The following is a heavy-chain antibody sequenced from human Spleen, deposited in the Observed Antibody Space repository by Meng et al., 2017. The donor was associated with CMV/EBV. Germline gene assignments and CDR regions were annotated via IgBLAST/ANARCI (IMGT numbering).Heavy chain of an antibody. Sequence: GSLRLSCTVSGGSVSSGSYYWTWLRQPPGKGLEWIGYIYYTGSTNYNPSLKSRVTISVDTSKNQFSLKLSSVTAADTAVYYCARGGSIAVLAPNWFDPWGQGTLVTVSS. J-gene: IGHJ5*02. V-gene: IGHV4-61*01. CDR2: IYYTGST. CDR1: GGSVSSGSYY. CDR3: ARGGSIAVLAPNWFDP. D-gene: IGHD3-10*01.